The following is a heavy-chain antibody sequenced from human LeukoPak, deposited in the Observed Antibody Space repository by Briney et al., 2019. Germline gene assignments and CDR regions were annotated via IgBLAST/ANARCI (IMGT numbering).Heavy chain of an antibody. CDR1: GFSFNTYG. J-gene: IGHJ4*02. V-gene: IGHV3-30*02. CDR2: MQYDGSEE. CDR3: AGKAAAYYFVY. D-gene: IGHD2-2*01. Sequence: GGSLRLSCAASGFSFNTYGMHWVRQAPGKGLEWVTFMQYDGSEEYYADSVKGRFTISRDNSKNTLYLQMDSLRGEDTAVYYCAGKAAAYYFVYWGQGTLVTVSS.